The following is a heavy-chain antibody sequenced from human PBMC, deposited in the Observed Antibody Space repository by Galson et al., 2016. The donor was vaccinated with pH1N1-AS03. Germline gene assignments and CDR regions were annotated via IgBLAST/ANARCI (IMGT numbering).Heavy chain of an antibody. CDR2: ASSSSSRI. J-gene: IGHJ2*01. CDR1: GFRFGDFA. D-gene: IGHD4-17*01. Sequence: SLRLSCAASGFRFGDFAMNWVRQVPGKGLEWVAYASSSSSRIEYAESVKGRFTISRDNAKKSLFLQMNSLRVDDTAIYYCARFPTHRNWSFDVWGRGTLVTVSS. V-gene: IGHV3-48*01. CDR3: ARFPTHRNWSFDV.